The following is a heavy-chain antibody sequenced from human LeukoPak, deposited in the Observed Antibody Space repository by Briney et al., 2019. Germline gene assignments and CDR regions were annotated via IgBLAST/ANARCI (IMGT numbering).Heavy chain of an antibody. CDR2: IYYSGST. V-gene: IGHV4-59*01. Sequence: PSETLSLTCTVSGGSISSYYWSWIRQPPGKGLEWIGYIYYSGSTNYNPSLKSRVTISVDTSKSQFSLKLSSVTAADTAVYYCARAVWYSSGWYGGVFDYWGQGTLVTVSS. CDR1: GGSISSYY. J-gene: IGHJ4*02. CDR3: ARAVWYSSGWYGGVFDY. D-gene: IGHD6-19*01.